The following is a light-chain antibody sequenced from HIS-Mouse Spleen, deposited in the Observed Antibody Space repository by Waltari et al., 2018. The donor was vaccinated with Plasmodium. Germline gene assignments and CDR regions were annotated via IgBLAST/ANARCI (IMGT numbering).Light chain of an antibody. V-gene: IGLV3-10*01. Sequence: SYELTQPPSVSVSPGQTARTTCSGDALPKKYAYWYQQKSGQAPVLVIYEDSQRPSGIPERFPGSSSGTMATLTISGAQVEDEADYYCYSTDSSGNHRVFGGGTKLTVL. CDR3: YSTDSSGNHRV. CDR2: EDS. CDR1: ALPKKY. J-gene: IGLJ3*02.